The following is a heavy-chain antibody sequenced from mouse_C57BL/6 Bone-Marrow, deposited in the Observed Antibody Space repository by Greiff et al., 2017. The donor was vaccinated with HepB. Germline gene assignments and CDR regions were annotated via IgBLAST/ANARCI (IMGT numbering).Heavy chain of an antibody. CDR2: IDPSDSET. J-gene: IGHJ3*01. Sequence: VQLQQPGAELVRPGSSVKLSCKASGYTFTSYWMHWVKQRPIQGLEWIGNIDPSDSETHYNQKFKDKATLTVDKSSSTAYMQLSSLTSEDSAVYYGARWGYYDYDGAWFAYWGQGTLVTVSA. V-gene: IGHV1-52*01. D-gene: IGHD2-4*01. CDR3: ARWGYYDYDGAWFAY. CDR1: GYTFTSYW.